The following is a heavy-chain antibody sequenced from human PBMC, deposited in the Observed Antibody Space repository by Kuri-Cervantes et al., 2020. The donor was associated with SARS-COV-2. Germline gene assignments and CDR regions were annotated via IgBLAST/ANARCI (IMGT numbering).Heavy chain of an antibody. CDR1: GYSISSGYY. Sequence: SETLSLTCAVSGYSISSGYYWGWIRQPPGKGLEWIAIIYHSGSTYYNPSLKSRVTISLDTSKNQFSLRLSSVTAADTAMYYCARRPREEDHSFHWYFDLWGRGTLVTVSS. CDR2: IYHSGST. J-gene: IGHJ2*01. V-gene: IGHV4-38-2*01. CDR3: ARRPREEDHSFHWYFDL. D-gene: IGHD5-18*01.